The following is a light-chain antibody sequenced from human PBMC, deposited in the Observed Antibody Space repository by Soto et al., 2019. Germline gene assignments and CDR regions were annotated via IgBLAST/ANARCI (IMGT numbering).Light chain of an antibody. Sequence: DIQMTQSPSTLSSSVGDRVIITCRASQSITTWLAWYQQKPGKAPKLLIYDASSLESGVPSRFSGSGSGTEFTLTISSLQPDDFATYYCQQYDSYSPTFGQGTKVEIK. CDR3: QQYDSYSPT. CDR1: QSITTW. V-gene: IGKV1-5*01. J-gene: IGKJ1*01. CDR2: DAS.